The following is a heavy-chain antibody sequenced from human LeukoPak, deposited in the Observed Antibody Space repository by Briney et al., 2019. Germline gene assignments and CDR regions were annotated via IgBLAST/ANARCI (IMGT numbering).Heavy chain of an antibody. CDR2: VSGSGGKT. CDR3: AKVVGFPDF. CDR1: GFTFRNYD. D-gene: IGHD3-10*01. J-gene: IGHJ4*02. V-gene: IGHV3-23*01. Sequence: GGSLRLSCAGYGFTFRNYDMTWVRQAPGKGLEWVSTVSGSGGKTQYADSVKGRFTISRDNSKKTLYLQMYSLRVEDTAVYYCAKVVGFPDFWGQGTLVTVSS.